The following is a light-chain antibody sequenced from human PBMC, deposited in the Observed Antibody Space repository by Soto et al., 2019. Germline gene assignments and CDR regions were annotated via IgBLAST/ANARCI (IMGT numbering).Light chain of an antibody. CDR3: SSYTSATTYV. J-gene: IGLJ1*01. V-gene: IGLV2-14*03. CDR2: DVS. Sequence: QSALTQPASVSGSPGQSITISCTGTSSDVGAYNYDSWYQQHHPGEAPKLIIYDVSHRLSGVSYRFSGSKSGNTASLTISGLQTEDEADYYCSSYTSATTYVFGTGTKLAVL. CDR1: SSDVGAYNY.